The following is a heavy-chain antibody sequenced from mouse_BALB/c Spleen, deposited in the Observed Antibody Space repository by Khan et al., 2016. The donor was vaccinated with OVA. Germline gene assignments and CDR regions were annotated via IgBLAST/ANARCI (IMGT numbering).Heavy chain of an antibody. J-gene: IGHJ3*01. CDR3: TRLGLNSGFAY. V-gene: IGHV1S135*01. CDR1: GYSFTSYY. D-gene: IGHD1-3*01. CDR2: IDPFNGGS. Sequence: EVQLQESGPELLKPGASVKISCKASGYSFTSYYMHWVKQSHGKSLEWIGYIDPFNGGSTYNQKFKGKATLTVDKSSSTAYMHLSSLTSEDSAVYCCTRLGLNSGFAYWGQGTLVTGSA.